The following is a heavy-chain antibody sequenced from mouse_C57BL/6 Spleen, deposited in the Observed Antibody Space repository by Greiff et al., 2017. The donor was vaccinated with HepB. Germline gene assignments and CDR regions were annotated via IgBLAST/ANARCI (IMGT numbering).Heavy chain of an antibody. CDR2: IYPGSGNT. D-gene: IGHD2-4*01. Sequence: QVQLKESGAELVRPGASVKLSCKASGYTFTDYYINWVKQRPGQGLEWIARIYPGSGNTYYNEKFKGKATLTAEKSSSTAYMQLSSLTSEDSAVYFCARETYYDYGGFAYWGQGTPVTVSA. CDR3: ARETYYDYGGFAY. V-gene: IGHV1-76*01. J-gene: IGHJ3*01. CDR1: GYTFTDYY.